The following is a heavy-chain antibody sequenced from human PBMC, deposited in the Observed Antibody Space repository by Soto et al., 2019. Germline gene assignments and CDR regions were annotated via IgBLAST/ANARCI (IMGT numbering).Heavy chain of an antibody. CDR2: IYYSGST. J-gene: IGHJ5*02. CDR3: ARAMVVTQNWFDP. V-gene: IGHV4-59*08. D-gene: IGHD2-21*02. CDR1: DGSISSYY. Sequence: PSETLSLTCTVSDGSISSYYWSWIRQPPGKGLEWIGYIYYSGSTNYNPSLKSRVTISVDTSKNQFSLKLSSVTAADTAVYYCARAMVVTQNWFDPWGQGTLVTVSS.